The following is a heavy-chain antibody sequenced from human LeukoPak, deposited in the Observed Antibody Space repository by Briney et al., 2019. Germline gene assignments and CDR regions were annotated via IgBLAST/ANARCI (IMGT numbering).Heavy chain of an antibody. CDR2: TSYDGSNK. Sequence: GGSLRLSCAASGFTYSSYAMHWVRQAPGKGLEWVAVTSYDGSNKYYADSVKGRFTISRDNSKNTLYLQMNSLRAEDTAVYYCASSPHYDILTGSFDYWGQGTLVTVSS. CDR3: ASSPHYDILTGSFDY. CDR1: GFTYSSYA. V-gene: IGHV3-30*04. J-gene: IGHJ4*02. D-gene: IGHD3-9*01.